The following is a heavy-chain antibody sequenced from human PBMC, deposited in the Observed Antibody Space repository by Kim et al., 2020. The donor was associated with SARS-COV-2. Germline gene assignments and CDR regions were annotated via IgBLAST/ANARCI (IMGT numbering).Heavy chain of an antibody. Sequence: GGSLRLSCAASGFTFSRYAMHWVRQAPGKGLEWVAVISYDGSNKYYADSVKGRFTISRDNSKNTLYLQMNSLRADDTAVYYCARDPASYSSSWYYFDYWGQGTLVTVSS. D-gene: IGHD6-13*01. V-gene: IGHV3-30*04. CDR1: GFTFSRYA. J-gene: IGHJ4*02. CDR3: ARDPASYSSSWYYFDY. CDR2: ISYDGSNK.